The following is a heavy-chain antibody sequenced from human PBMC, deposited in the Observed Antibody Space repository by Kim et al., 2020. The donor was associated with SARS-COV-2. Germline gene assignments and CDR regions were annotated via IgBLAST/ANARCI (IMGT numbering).Heavy chain of an antibody. Sequence: EYAVPVKGRITINPDNSGNQLSLQLNSVTPEDTAVYFCARTPGSREDFDYWGQGTLVTVSS. D-gene: IGHD5-18*01. CDR3: ARTPGSREDFDY. J-gene: IGHJ4*02. V-gene: IGHV6-1*01.